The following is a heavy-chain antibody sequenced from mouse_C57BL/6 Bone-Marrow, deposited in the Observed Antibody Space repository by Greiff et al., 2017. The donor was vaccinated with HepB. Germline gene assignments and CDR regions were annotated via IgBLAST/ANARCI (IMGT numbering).Heavy chain of an antibody. V-gene: IGHV5-4*01. Sequence: EVHLVESGGGLVKPGGSLKLSCAASGFTFSSYAMSWVRQTPEKRLEWVATISDGGSYTYYPDNVKGRFTISRDNAKNNLYLQMSHLTSEDTAMYYCARGGPTIVTTWYFDVWGTGTTVTVSS. CDR2: ISDGGSYT. CDR1: GFTFSSYA. J-gene: IGHJ1*03. CDR3: ARGGPTIVTTWYFDV. D-gene: IGHD2-5*01.